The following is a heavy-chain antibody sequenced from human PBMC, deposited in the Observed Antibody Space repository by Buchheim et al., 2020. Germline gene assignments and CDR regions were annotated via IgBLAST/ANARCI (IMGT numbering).Heavy chain of an antibody. CDR2: ISYDGSNK. CDR1: GFTFSSYA. J-gene: IGHJ4*02. Sequence: QVQLVESGGGVVQPGRSLRLSCAASGFTFSSYAMHWVRQAPGKGLEWVAVISYDGSNKYYADSVKGRFTISRDNSKNTLYLQMNSLRAEDTAVYYCARDQGGIVVETPDCWGQGTL. D-gene: IGHD2-2*01. V-gene: IGHV3-30*04. CDR3: ARDQGGIVVETPDC.